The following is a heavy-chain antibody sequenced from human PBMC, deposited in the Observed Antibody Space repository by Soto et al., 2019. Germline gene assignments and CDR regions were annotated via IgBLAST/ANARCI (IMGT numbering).Heavy chain of an antibody. J-gene: IGHJ4*02. V-gene: IGHV3-7*03. D-gene: IGHD3-16*01. Sequence: PGGSLRLSCAASGFTFSSFWMSWVRQAPGRGLEWVANIKQDGSEKYYVDSVKGRLTISRDNAKNSLHLQMDSLRAEDTAVYYCVRDYGRSYFDCWGQGTLVTVSS. CDR1: GFTFSSFW. CDR2: IKQDGSEK. CDR3: VRDYGRSYFDC.